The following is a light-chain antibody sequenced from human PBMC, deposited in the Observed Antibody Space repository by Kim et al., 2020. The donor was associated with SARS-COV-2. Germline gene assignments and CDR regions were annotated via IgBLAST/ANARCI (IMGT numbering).Light chain of an antibody. CDR3: QQYGSSPCT. Sequence: SPVQRATLSCRASQCVIRISLVWYQQNPGQAPRLLIYYASRRATGIPDMFSGSGSGTDFTLTISRLEPEDLAVYHCQQYGSSPCTFGQGTKVDIK. CDR1: QCVIRIS. J-gene: IGKJ1*01. CDR2: YAS. V-gene: IGKV3-20*01.